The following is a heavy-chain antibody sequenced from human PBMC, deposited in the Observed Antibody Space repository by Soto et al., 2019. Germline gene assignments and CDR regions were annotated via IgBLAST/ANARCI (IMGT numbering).Heavy chain of an antibody. V-gene: IGHV1-69*01. D-gene: IGHD6-13*01. J-gene: IGHJ5*01. CDR1: GGTFSRYA. Sequence: QVQLVQSGAEVRKPGSSVKVSCKASGGTFSRYAINWVRQAPGQGLEWMGGIIPMFGTTNYAQKFKGRVTITADESTSTVYMELNTLRSEDAAVYYCARASIHGSSWYFLFDPWGQGTLVTVSS. CDR2: IIPMFGTT. CDR3: ARASIHGSSWYFLFDP.